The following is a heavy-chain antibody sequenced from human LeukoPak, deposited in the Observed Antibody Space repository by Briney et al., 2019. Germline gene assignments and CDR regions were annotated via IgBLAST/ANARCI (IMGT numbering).Heavy chain of an antibody. V-gene: IGHV1-46*01. CDR1: GYTFTSYY. D-gene: IGHD3-10*01. CDR3: ARDAYYGSGSYVGDWFDP. Sequence: ASVKVSCKASGYTFTSYYMHWVRQAPGQGLEWMGIINPSGGSTSYAQKFQGRVTMARDTSTSTVYMELSSLRSEDTAVYYCARDAYYGSGSYVGDWFDPWGQGTLVTVSS. J-gene: IGHJ5*02. CDR2: INPSGGST.